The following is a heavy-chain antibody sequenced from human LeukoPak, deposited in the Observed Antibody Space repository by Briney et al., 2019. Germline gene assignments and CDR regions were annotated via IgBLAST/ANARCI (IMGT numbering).Heavy chain of an antibody. CDR2: IRGGGGSA. V-gene: IGHV3-23*01. D-gene: IGHD4-17*01. CDR3: GRDRNVDYLGAFDI. J-gene: IGHJ3*02. Sequence: ETLSLTCAVYGGSFSGYYWSWIRQPPGKGPEWVSAIRGGGGSAFYADSVKGRFTISRDNSKYTLFLQMNRLRAEDTAVSFCGRDRNVDYLGAFDIWGQGTTVTVSS. CDR1: GGSFSGYY.